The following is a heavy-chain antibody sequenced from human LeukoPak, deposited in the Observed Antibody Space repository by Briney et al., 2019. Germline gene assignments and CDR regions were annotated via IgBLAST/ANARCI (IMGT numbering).Heavy chain of an antibody. CDR2: ISYDGSNK. D-gene: IGHD3-16*01. CDR3: ARDGGGWGDY. J-gene: IGHJ4*02. Sequence: GRSLRLSCAASGFTFGSYAMHWVRQAPGKGLEWVAFISYDGSNKYYADSVKGRFTISRDNSKNTLYLQMSSLRAEDTAVYYCARDGGGWGDYWGQGTLVTVSS. V-gene: IGHV3-30-3*01. CDR1: GFTFGSYA.